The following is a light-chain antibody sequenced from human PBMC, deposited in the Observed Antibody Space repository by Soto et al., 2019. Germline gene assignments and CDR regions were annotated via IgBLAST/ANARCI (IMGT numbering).Light chain of an antibody. CDR2: AAS. Sequence: DIQMTQSPSSLSASVGDRVTITCRASQGIYNYLAWYQQKAGKAPKLLIYAASTLQSGVPSRFSGSGSGTAFTPTISSLQPEDVATYYCQKYNSAPRTFGQGTKVEIK. CDR1: QGIYNY. CDR3: QKYNSAPRT. J-gene: IGKJ1*01. V-gene: IGKV1-27*01.